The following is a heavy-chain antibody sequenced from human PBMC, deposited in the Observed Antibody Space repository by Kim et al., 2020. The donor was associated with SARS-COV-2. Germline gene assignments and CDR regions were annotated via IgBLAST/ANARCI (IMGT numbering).Heavy chain of an antibody. J-gene: IGHJ4*02. V-gene: IGHV4-61*01. Sequence: SETLSLTCTVSGGSVSSGSYFGSWIRQPPGKGLEWIGYIYYSGNTNYNPSLKSRVTMSVDTSKNQFSLKLRSVTAADTAVYYCARAPNDFWSGYPYYFDYWGQGTLVTVSS. CDR3: ARAPNDFWSGYPYYFDY. CDR2: IYYSGNT. D-gene: IGHD3-3*01. CDR1: GGSVSSGSYF.